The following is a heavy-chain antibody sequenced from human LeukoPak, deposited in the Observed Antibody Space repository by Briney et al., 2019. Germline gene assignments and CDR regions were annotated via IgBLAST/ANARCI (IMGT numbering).Heavy chain of an antibody. J-gene: IGHJ4*02. D-gene: IGHD5-18*01. CDR3: ARDFRYGSGFDF. CDR1: GFAFSSYA. CDR2: IGNGGSI. Sequence: SGGSLRLSCVASGFAFSSYALHWVRQAPGKGLQYVSGIGNGGSIDYANSVKGRLTISRDNSKNTLYLQMGSLRPEDMAVYYCARDFRYGSGFDFWGQGTLVTVSS. V-gene: IGHV3-64*01.